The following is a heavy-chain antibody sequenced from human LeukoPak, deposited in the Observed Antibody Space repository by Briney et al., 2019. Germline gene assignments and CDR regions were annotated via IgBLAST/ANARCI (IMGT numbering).Heavy chain of an antibody. Sequence: SETLSITCTVSGGSISSYYWSWIRQPPGKGLEWIGYIYYSGSTNYNPSLKSRVTISVDTSKNQFSLKLSSVTAADTAVYYCAKLFDWFDPWGQGTLVTVSS. CDR1: GGSISSYY. D-gene: IGHD3-10*01. V-gene: IGHV4-59*01. J-gene: IGHJ5*02. CDR2: IYYSGST. CDR3: AKLFDWFDP.